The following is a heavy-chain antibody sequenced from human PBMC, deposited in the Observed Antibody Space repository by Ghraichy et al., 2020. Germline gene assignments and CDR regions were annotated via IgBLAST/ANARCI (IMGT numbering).Heavy chain of an antibody. Sequence: ESLNISCPVSGDSLSDYYWSWIRQSPGKGLNWIGYIYYNGGSNYSPSLKSRVTISIDTSKNHLSLKLTSVTAADTAIYYCARGPRGSAWLDSWGQGTLV. CDR2: IYYNGGS. D-gene: IGHD6-19*01. CDR1: GDSLSDYY. CDR3: ARGPRGSAWLDS. J-gene: IGHJ4*02. V-gene: IGHV4-59*01.